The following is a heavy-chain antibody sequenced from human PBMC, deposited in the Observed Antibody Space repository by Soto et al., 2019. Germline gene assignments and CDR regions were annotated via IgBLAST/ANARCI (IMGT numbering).Heavy chain of an antibody. CDR2: ISGYSGDT. D-gene: IGHD6-13*01. CDR1: DYTFTSYG. V-gene: IGHV1-18*04. J-gene: IGHJ4*02. Sequence: ASVKVSCKASDYTFTSYGISWVRQAPGQGLEWMGWISGYSGDTNYAQKLQGRVTMTTDTSTNTAYMELRSLRSDDTAVYYCARAPQTVAGAGIWYWGQGTLVTVSS. CDR3: ARAPQTVAGAGIWY.